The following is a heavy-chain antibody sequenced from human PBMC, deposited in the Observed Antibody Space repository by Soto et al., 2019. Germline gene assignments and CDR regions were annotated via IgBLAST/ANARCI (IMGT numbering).Heavy chain of an antibody. J-gene: IGHJ6*02. Sequence: GESLKISCKGSGYSFTSYWTSWVRQMPGKGLEWMGRIDPSDSYTNYSPSFQGHVTISADKSISTAYLQWSSLKASDTAMYYCARLGRSDIVVVPAAMPRPYYYYYYGMDVWGQGTTVTVSS. CDR2: IDPSDSYT. V-gene: IGHV5-10-1*01. CDR1: GYSFTSYW. D-gene: IGHD2-2*01. CDR3: ARLGRSDIVVVPAAMPRPYYYYYYGMDV.